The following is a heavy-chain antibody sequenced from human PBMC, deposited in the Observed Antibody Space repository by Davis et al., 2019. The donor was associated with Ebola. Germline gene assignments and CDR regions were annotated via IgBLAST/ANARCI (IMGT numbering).Heavy chain of an antibody. CDR1: GFTFKTFG. D-gene: IGHD5-12*01. Sequence: GGSLTLSCAASGFTFKTFGMNWVRQAPGKGLEWVAVISYDGRNKFYADSVKGRFTISRDNSKNTVYLQMDSLRAEDTAVYFCAKDHRFIVAAVTGLDYWGQGTPVTVSS. J-gene: IGHJ4*02. CDR2: ISYDGRNK. V-gene: IGHV3-30*18. CDR3: AKDHRFIVAAVTGLDY.